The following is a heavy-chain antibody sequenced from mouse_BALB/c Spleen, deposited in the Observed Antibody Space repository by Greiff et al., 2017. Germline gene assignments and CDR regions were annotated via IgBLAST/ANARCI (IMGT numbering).Heavy chain of an antibody. J-gene: IGHJ1*01. CDR2: ISSGGST. CDR1: GFTFSSYA. Sequence: DVQLVESGGGLVKPGGSLKLSCAASGFTFSSYAMSWVRQTPEKRLEWVASISSGGSTYYPDSVKGRFTISRDNARNILYLQMSSLRSDDTAMYYCARGLLRPWYFDVWGAGTTVTVSS. CDR3: ARGLLRPWYFDV. V-gene: IGHV5-6-5*01. D-gene: IGHD1-2*01.